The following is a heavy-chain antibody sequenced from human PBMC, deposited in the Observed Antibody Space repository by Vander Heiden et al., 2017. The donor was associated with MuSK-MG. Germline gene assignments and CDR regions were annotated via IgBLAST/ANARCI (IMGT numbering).Heavy chain of an antibody. CDR2: IYDGGAT. D-gene: IGHD3-16*01. CDR1: GFTVSSNY. Sequence: EVQVVESGGGLIQPGGSLRLSCAASGFTVSSNYMSWVRQAPGKGLEWVSVIYDGGATDYADAVKGRFTISRDYSMNTLYLQMNSLRAEDTAVYYCARGWGPFDCWGLGTLVTVSS. CDR3: ARGWGPFDC. V-gene: IGHV3-53*01. J-gene: IGHJ4*02.